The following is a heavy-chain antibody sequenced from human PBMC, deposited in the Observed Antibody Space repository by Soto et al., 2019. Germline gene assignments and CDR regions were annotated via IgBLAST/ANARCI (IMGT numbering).Heavy chain of an antibody. V-gene: IGHV3-30*18. CDR3: ANSGEYSSGWYRGYLDY. CDR2: ISYDGSKK. D-gene: IGHD6-19*01. Sequence: QVQLVESGGGVVQPGTSLRLSCAASGFTFNTYGMHWVRQAPGKGLEWVAVISYDGSKKNYADSVKGRFTISRDNSKNTLYLQMNCLRAEDTAVYYCANSGEYSSGWYRGYLDYLGQGTLVTVSS. CDR1: GFTFNTYG. J-gene: IGHJ4*02.